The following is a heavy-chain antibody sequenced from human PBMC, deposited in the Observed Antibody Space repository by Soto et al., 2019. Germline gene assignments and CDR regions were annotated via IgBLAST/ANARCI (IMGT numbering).Heavy chain of an antibody. V-gene: IGHV1-69*02. CDR1: GGDFLSYT. J-gene: IGHJ6*02. D-gene: IGHD3-10*01. CDR3: AQMWCGELGHGMDV. CDR2: IIPILVVA. Sequence: QLVQSGAEVKKPGSSVKVSCKASGGDFLSYTISWVRQAPGQGPEWRGTIIPILVVAKNAQKFQGRVAITEDKATSTVYMDVRSLRADDTAVYYCAQMWCGELGHGMDVWGQGTTITVSS.